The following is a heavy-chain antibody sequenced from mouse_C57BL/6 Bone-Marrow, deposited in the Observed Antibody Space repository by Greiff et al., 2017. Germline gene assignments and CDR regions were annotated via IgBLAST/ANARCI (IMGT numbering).Heavy chain of an antibody. CDR1: GFSLTSYG. J-gene: IGHJ1*03. Sequence: QVHVKQSGPGLVQPSQSLSITCTVSGFSLTSYGVHWVRQSPGKGLEWLGVIWSGGSTDYNAAFISRLSISKDNSKSQVFFKMNSLQADDTAIYYCARNEGATVVVPYWYFDVWGTGTTVTVSS. V-gene: IGHV2-2*01. D-gene: IGHD1-1*01. CDR3: ARNEGATVVVPYWYFDV. CDR2: IWSGGST.